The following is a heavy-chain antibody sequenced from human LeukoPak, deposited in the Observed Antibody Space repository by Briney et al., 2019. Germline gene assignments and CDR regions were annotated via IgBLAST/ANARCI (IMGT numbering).Heavy chain of an antibody. CDR1: GYTFTSYD. CDR3: ARTLPGGVVDY. CDR2: MNPTSANT. J-gene: IGHJ4*02. V-gene: IGHV1-8*03. D-gene: IGHD1-14*01. Sequence: ASVKVPCKTSGYTFTSYDINSVRQATGQGLEWMGWMNPTSANTGYAQKFQGRVTITRDTSKSTAYMELSSLRSGDTAVYSCARTLPGGVVDYWGQGTLVTVSS.